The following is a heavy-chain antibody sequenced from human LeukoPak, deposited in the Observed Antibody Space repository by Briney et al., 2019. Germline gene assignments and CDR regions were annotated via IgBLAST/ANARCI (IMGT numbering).Heavy chain of an antibody. CDR1: T. Sequence: TMXXVRQAPGXGLXWVSLISWDGGSTYYADSVKGRFTISRDNSKNSLYLQMNSLRTEDTALYYCAKDKAVAAYFDYWGQGTLVTVSS. CDR2: ISWDGGST. J-gene: IGHJ4*02. D-gene: IGHD6-19*01. CDR3: AKDKAVAAYFDY. V-gene: IGHV3-43*01.